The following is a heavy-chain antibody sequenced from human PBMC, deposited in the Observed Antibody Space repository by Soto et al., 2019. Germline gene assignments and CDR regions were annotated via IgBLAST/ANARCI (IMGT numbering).Heavy chain of an antibody. Sequence: ASVKVSCKASGGTFSSYAISWVRQAPGQGLEWMGGIIPIFGTANYAQKFQGRVTITADESTSTAYMGLSSLRSEDTAVYYCARIALHCTNGVCYRGYYGMDVWGQGTTVTVSS. V-gene: IGHV1-69*13. CDR2: IIPIFGTA. D-gene: IGHD2-8*01. J-gene: IGHJ6*02. CDR1: GGTFSSYA. CDR3: ARIALHCTNGVCYRGYYGMDV.